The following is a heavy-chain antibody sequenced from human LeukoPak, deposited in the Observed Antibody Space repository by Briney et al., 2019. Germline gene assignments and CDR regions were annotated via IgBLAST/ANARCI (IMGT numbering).Heavy chain of an antibody. D-gene: IGHD5-12*01. CDR2: ISSSSSYI. CDR1: GFTFSSYS. CDR3: ARDKGDGYNYRGVRFDY. Sequence: PGGSLRLSCAASGFTFSSYSMNWVRQAPGKGLEWVSSISSSSSYIYYADSVKGRFTISRDNAKNSLYLQMNSLRAEDTAVYYCARDKGDGYNYRGVRFDYWGQGTLGTVSS. J-gene: IGHJ4*02. V-gene: IGHV3-21*01.